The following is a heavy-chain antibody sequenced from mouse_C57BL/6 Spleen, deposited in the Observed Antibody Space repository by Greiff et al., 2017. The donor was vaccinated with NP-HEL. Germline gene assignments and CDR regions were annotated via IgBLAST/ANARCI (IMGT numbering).Heavy chain of an antibody. Sequence: VQLQQSGPGLVQPSQSLSITCTVSGFSLTSYGVHWVRQSPGKGLEWLGVIWSGGSTDYNAAFISRLSISKDNSKSQVFFKMNSLQADDTAIYYCAREGLYDGYYPAWFAYWGQGTLVTVSA. CDR2: IWSGGST. V-gene: IGHV2-2*01. CDR1: GFSLTSYG. J-gene: IGHJ3*01. CDR3: AREGLYDGYYPAWFAY. D-gene: IGHD2-3*01.